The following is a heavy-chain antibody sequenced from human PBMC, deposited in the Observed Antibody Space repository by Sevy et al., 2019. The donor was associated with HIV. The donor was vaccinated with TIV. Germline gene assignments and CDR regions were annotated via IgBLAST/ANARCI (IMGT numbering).Heavy chain of an antibody. Sequence: ETLSLTCAVYGGSFSGYYWSWIRQPPGKGLEWIGEINHSGSTNYNPSLKSRVTISVDTSKNQFSLKLSSVTAADTAVYYCARFRIVVVPAARYYYYYYGMDVWGQGTTVTVSS. J-gene: IGHJ6*02. CDR3: ARFRIVVVPAARYYYYYYGMDV. V-gene: IGHV4-34*01. CDR2: INHSGST. D-gene: IGHD2-2*01. CDR1: GGSFSGYY.